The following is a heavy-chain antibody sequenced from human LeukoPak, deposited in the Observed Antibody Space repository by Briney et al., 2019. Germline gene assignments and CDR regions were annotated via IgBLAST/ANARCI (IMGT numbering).Heavy chain of an antibody. CDR2: IYYSGST. V-gene: IGHV4-39*01. D-gene: IGHD3-10*01. CDR1: GGSISSSSYY. CDR3: ARHGDPIRYYYGSGTPEIFDY. J-gene: IGHJ4*02. Sequence: SETLSLTCTVSGGSISSSSYYWGWIRQPPGKGLEWIGSIYYSGSTYYNPSLKSRVTISADTSKNQFSLKLSSVTAADTAVYYCARHGDPIRYYYGSGTPEIFDYWGQGTLVTVSS.